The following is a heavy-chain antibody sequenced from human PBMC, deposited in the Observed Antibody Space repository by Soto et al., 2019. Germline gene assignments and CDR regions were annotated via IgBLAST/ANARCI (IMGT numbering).Heavy chain of an antibody. CDR1: GDSVSSNSAA. Sequence: SQTLSLTCAISGDSVSSNSAAWNWSRQSPSRGLEWLGRTYYRSKWYNDYAVSVKSRITINPDTSKNQFSLQLKSVTPEDTAVYSCARGESISVAWFDYWGQGTLVTVYS. V-gene: IGHV6-1*01. J-gene: IGHJ4*02. D-gene: IGHD6-19*01. CDR2: TYYRSKWYN. CDR3: ARGESISVAWFDY.